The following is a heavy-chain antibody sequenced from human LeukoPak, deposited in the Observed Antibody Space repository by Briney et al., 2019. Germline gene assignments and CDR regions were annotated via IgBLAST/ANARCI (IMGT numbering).Heavy chain of an antibody. CDR2: ISSSGSTI. V-gene: IGHV3-11*01. D-gene: IGHD5-18*01. CDR1: GFTFSDYY. CDR3: ARLDSYGYAVDY. J-gene: IGHJ4*02. Sequence: PGGSLRLSCAASGFTFSDYYMSWIRQAPGKGLEWVSYISSSGSTIYYADSVKGRFTISRDNAKNSLYLQMNSLGAEDTAVYYCARLDSYGYAVDYWGQGTLVTVSS.